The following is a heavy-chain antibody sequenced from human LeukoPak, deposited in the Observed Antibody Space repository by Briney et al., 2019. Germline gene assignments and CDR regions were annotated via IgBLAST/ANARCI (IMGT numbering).Heavy chain of an antibody. CDR3: ARGALYMYYFDY. CDR2: IKGDGSSI. V-gene: IGHV3-74*01. CDR1: AFTFSSYW. Sequence: PGGSLRLSCAASAFTFSSYWMHWVCQAPGKGLEWVSRIKGDGSSINYADSVEGRFTISRDNAKNTVYLQMNSLRVEDTAVYYCARGALYMYYFDYWGQGTLVTVSS. J-gene: IGHJ4*02. D-gene: IGHD3-10*01.